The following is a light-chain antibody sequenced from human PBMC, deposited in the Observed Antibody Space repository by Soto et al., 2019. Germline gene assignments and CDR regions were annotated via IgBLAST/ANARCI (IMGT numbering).Light chain of an antibody. J-gene: IGKJ4*02. CDR1: QGISSY. Sequence: DIQLTQSPSSLSASVGDRVTITCRASQGISSYLAWYQQKPGKAPKLLIYAVSTWQSGVPSRFSGSGSGTEFTLTISSLQPEDFATYSCQQLNTYPLTFGGGTKVEIK. CDR3: QQLNTYPLT. V-gene: IGKV1-9*01. CDR2: AVS.